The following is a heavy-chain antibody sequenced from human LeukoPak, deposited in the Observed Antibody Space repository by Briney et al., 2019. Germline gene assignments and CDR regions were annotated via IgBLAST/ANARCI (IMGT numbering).Heavy chain of an antibody. D-gene: IGHD2-8*02. Sequence: GRSLRLSCAASGFTFDDYAMHWVRQAPGKGLEWVSGIAWNTGNTGYADSVKGRFTISRDNAENSLYLQMNSLRAEDTAVYYCASGDLVAVGSFDYWGQGTLVTVSS. J-gene: IGHJ4*02. CDR1: GFTFDDYA. CDR3: ASGDLVAVGSFDY. V-gene: IGHV3-9*01. CDR2: IAWNTGNT.